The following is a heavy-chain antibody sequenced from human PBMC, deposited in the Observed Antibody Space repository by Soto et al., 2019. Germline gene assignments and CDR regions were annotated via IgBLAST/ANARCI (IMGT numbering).Heavy chain of an antibody. CDR2: IWYDGSRT. Sequence: QVQLVESGGGVVQPGTSLKLSCAASGFTFSTYGMHWVRQAPGKGLDWVALIWYDGSRTHYAESVKGRFTISRDNSRNTLFLQMNSLRVEDTAVYYRAREQIGVAGSTYDYWGQGTLVTVS. J-gene: IGHJ4*02. V-gene: IGHV3-33*01. D-gene: IGHD6-19*01. CDR1: GFTFSTYG. CDR3: AREQIGVAGSTYDY.